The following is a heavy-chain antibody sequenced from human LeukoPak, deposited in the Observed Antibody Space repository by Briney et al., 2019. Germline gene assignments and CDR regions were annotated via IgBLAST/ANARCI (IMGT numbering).Heavy chain of an antibody. CDR1: GFTFSSYG. CDR2: IRYDGSNK. J-gene: IGHJ4*02. Sequence: PGGSLRLSCAASGFTFSSYGMHWVRQAPGKGLEWVAFIRYDGSNKYYADSVKGRFTISRDNSKNTLCLQMNSLRAEDTAVYYCAKDHHRYCSGGSCSNFDYWGQGTLVTVSS. D-gene: IGHD2-15*01. CDR3: AKDHHRYCSGGSCSNFDY. V-gene: IGHV3-30*02.